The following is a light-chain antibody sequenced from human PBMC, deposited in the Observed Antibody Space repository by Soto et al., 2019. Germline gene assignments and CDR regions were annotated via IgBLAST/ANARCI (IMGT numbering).Light chain of an antibody. Sequence: EVVLTQSPATLSLSPGERAILSCWASQSVSSLLAWYQQRPGQAPRLLIYRASTRATATPARFSGSGSGTEFTLTISSLQSEDFAVYYCQQYNNWPTTFGQGTRLEIQ. J-gene: IGKJ5*01. V-gene: IGKV3-15*01. CDR1: QSVSSL. CDR3: QQYNNWPTT. CDR2: RAS.